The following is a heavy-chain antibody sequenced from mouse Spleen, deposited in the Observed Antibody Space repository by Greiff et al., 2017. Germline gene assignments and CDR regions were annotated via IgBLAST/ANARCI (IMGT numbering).Heavy chain of an antibody. CDR1: GYAFSSYW. Sequence: QVQLKESGAELVRPGSSVKISCKASGYAFSSYWMNWVKQRPGQGLEWIGQIYPGDGDTNYNGKFKGKATLTADKSSSTAYMQLSSLTSEDAAVYFCARGPYFDYWGQGTTLTVSS. CDR2: IYPGDGDT. J-gene: IGHJ2*01. CDR3: ARGPYFDY. V-gene: IGHV1-80*01.